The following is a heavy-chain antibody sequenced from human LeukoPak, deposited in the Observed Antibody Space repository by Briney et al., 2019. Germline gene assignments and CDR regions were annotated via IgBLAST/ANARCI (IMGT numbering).Heavy chain of an antibody. CDR3: AKVYFRSVSGPPSR. V-gene: IGHV3-53*01. J-gene: IGHJ4*02. CDR1: GFTVSSNY. D-gene: IGHD3-10*01. CDR2: IYSGGST. Sequence: PGGSLRLSCAASGFTVSSNYMSWVRQAPGKGLEWVSVIYSGGSTYYADSVKGRFTISRGNSKNTLYLQMNSLRAEDTAVYYCAKVYFRSVSGPPSRWGQRTLVTVSS.